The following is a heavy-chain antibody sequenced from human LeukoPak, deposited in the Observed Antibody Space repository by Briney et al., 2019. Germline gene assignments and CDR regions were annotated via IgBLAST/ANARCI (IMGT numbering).Heavy chain of an antibody. CDR3: ARGGTMIVVVIFDY. CDR2: IYYSGST. CDR1: GGSISSSSYY. J-gene: IGHJ4*02. V-gene: IGHV4-39*07. Sequence: SETLSLTCTVSGGSISSSSYYWGWIRQPPGKGLEWIGSIYYSGSTYYNPSLKSRVTISVDTSKNQFSLKLSSVTAADTAVYYCARGGTMIVVVIFDYWGQGTLVTVSS. D-gene: IGHD3-22*01.